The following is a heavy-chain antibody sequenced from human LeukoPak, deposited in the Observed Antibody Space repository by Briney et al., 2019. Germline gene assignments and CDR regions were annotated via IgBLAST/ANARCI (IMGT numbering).Heavy chain of an antibody. CDR1: GFTFSSYS. CDR3: ARDGAEGDYYYGMDV. Sequence: GGSLRLSCAASGFTFSSYSMNWVRQAPGKGLEWASYISSSSSTIYYADSVKGRFTISRDNAKNSLYLQMNSLRAEDTAVYYCARDGAEGDYYYGMDVWGQGTTVTVSS. CDR2: ISSSSSTI. V-gene: IGHV3-48*01. J-gene: IGHJ6*02. D-gene: IGHD1-14*01.